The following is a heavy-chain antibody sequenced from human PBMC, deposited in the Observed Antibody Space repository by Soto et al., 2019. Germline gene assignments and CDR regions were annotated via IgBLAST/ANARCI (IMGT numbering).Heavy chain of an antibody. D-gene: IGHD2-2*01. J-gene: IGHJ6*02. V-gene: IGHV1-69*01. CDR3: ARDGNPGVVPAANLPSMDV. Sequence: QVQLVQSGAEVKKPGSSVKVSCKASGGTFSSYAISWVRQAPGQGLEWMGGIIPIFGTANYAQKFQGRVTITADESTSPAYMELSSLRSEDTAVYYCARDGNPGVVPAANLPSMDVWGQGTTVTVSS. CDR1: GGTFSSYA. CDR2: IIPIFGTA.